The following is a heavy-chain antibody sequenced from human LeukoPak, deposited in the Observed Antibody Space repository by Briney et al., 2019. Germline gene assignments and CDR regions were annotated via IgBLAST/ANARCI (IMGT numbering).Heavy chain of an antibody. CDR3: ATPYTIFGVVTPYDAFDI. J-gene: IGHJ3*02. CDR1: GYTLTELS. Sequence: ASVKVSCKVSGYTLTELSMHWARQAPGKGLEWMGGFDPEDGETIYAQKFQGRVTMTEDTSTDTAYMELSSLRSEDTAVYYCATPYTIFGVVTPYDAFDIWGQGTMVTVSS. CDR2: FDPEDGET. D-gene: IGHD3-3*01. V-gene: IGHV1-24*01.